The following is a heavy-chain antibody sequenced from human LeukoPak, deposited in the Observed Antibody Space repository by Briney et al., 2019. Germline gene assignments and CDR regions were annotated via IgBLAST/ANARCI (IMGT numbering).Heavy chain of an antibody. D-gene: IGHD1-14*01. CDR3: ARGRRLRKANYYHCMDV. J-gene: IGHJ6*03. CDR1: GGSFSGYY. CDR2: INHSGST. Sequence: SETLSLTCAVYGGSFSGYYWSWIRQPPGKGLEWIGEINHSGSTNYNPSLKSRVTISVDTSKNQFSLKLSSVTAADTAVYYCARGRRLRKANYYHCMDVWGKGTTVTVSS. V-gene: IGHV4-34*01.